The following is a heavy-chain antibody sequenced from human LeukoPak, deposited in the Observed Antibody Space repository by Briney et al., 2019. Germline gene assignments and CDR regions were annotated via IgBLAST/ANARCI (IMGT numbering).Heavy chain of an antibody. J-gene: IGHJ4*02. CDR1: GGTFSSYA. D-gene: IGHD1-7*01. CDR2: FDPEDGET. V-gene: IGHV1-24*01. Sequence: GSSVKVSCKASGGTFSSYAISWVRQAPGKGLEWMGGFDPEDGETIYAQKFQGRVTMTEDTSTDTAYMELSSLRSEDTAVYYCATDDGSGTWELTSFDYWGQGTLVTVSS. CDR3: ATDDGSGTWELTSFDY.